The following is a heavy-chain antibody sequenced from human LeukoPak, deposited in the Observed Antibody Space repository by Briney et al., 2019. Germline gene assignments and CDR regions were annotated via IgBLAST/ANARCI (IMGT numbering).Heavy chain of an antibody. V-gene: IGHV3-30*02. CDR3: AKDQVGSTTGAFDY. Sequence: GGSLRLSSAASGFTFSSHGMHWVRQAPGKGLEWVAFIRYDGSDKYYEDSAKGRFTISRDNSKNTLYLQMNSLRVEDTAVYYCAKDQVGSTTGAFDYWGQGTLVTVSS. CDR1: GFTFSSHG. J-gene: IGHJ4*02. CDR2: IRYDGSDK. D-gene: IGHD1-26*01.